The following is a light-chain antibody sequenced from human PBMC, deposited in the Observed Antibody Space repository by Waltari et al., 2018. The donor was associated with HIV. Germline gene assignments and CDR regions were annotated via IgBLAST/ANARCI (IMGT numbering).Light chain of an antibody. CDR1: SSNLGAGYT. V-gene: IGLV1-40*01. CDR3: QSYDSSLSGYV. Sequence: QSVLTQPPPVSGAPGPRVTISCTGSSSNLGAGYTVSWYRQLPGTAPKLLIYSNTNRPSGVPDRFSGSKSGTSASLAITGLQADDEADYYCQSYDSSLSGYVFGTGTKVTVL. CDR2: SNT. J-gene: IGLJ1*01.